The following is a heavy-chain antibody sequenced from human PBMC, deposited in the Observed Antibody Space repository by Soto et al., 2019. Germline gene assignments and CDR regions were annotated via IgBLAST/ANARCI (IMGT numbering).Heavy chain of an antibody. V-gene: IGHV4-31*03. CDR3: ANFIGPPYYFDS. Sequence: PSETLSLTCTVSGGSINSGDYYWSWIRQHPGKGLEWIGYIYYSGSTYYNPSLKSRITISVDTSKNQFSLKLSSVTVADTALYYCANFIGPPYYFDSWGQGTLVTVSS. CDR2: IYYSGST. CDR1: GGSINSGDYY. D-gene: IGHD2-15*01. J-gene: IGHJ4*02.